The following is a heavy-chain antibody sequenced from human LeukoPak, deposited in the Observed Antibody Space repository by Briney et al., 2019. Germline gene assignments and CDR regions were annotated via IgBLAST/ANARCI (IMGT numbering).Heavy chain of an antibody. CDR3: AREMATIWGLDY. V-gene: IGHV3-30-3*01. J-gene: IGHJ4*02. D-gene: IGHD5-24*01. CDR2: ISYDGSNK. CDR1: GFTFSSYA. Sequence: PGRSLRLSCAASGFTFSSYAMHWVRQAPGKGLEWVAVISYDGSNKYYADSVKGRFTISRDNSKNTLYLQMNSLRAEDTAVYYCAREMATIWGLDYWGQGTLVTVSS.